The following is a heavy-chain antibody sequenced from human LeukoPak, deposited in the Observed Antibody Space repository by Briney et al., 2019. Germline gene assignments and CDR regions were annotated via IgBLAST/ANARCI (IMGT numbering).Heavy chain of an antibody. CDR2: ISSNGYYI. V-gene: IGHV3-21*01. CDR1: GFTFSSYT. J-gene: IGHJ3*02. D-gene: IGHD3-22*01. Sequence: GGSLRLSCSASGFTFSSYTMNCVRQAPGKGLEWVSSISSNGYYIYYADSLRGRFTISRDNAKNSLYLQVNSLRAEDTAVYYCAREAGYYHSSNRDAFDIWGQGTMVTVSS. CDR3: AREAGYYHSSNRDAFDI.